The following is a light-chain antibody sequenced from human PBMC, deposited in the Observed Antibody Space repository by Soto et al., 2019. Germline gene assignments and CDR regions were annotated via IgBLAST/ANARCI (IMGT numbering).Light chain of an antibody. CDR1: NGDVGSYDL. J-gene: IGLJ2*01. CDR2: EVS. V-gene: IGLV2-14*02. CDR3: SSYTSSSTVV. Sequence: QSALTQPASVSGSPGQSITISCTGTNGDVGSYDLVSWYQRYPGEAPKLIIYEVSNRPSGVSNRFSGSKSGNTASLTISGLQAEDEADYYCSSYTSSSTVVFGGGTKLTVL.